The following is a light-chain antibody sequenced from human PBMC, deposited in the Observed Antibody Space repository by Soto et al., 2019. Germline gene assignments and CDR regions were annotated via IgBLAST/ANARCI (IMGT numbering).Light chain of an antibody. Sequence: DIQMTQSPSTLSASVGDRVTITCRASQSVRNWLAWYQQKPGKAPKFLIYDASTLESGVPSRFSGSGSGTEFTLTISSLQSDDFATYYCQQYDIYPLTFGGGTKVDIK. CDR3: QQYDIYPLT. J-gene: IGKJ4*01. CDR2: DAS. CDR1: QSVRNW. V-gene: IGKV1-5*01.